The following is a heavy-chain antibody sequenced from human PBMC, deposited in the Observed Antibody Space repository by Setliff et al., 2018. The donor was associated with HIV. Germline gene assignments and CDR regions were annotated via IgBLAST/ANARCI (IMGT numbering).Heavy chain of an antibody. J-gene: IGHJ5*02. V-gene: IGHV4-34*01. CDR1: GGSFSDYY. D-gene: IGHD2-2*01. CDR3: ARLYYLVGNWFDP. Sequence: PSETLSLTCAVYGGSFSDYYWSWIRQPPGKGLEWIGDINHSGSTNYNPSLKSRVTISVDTSKNQFSLKLSSVTAADTAVYYCARLYYLVGNWFDPWGQGTLVTVSS. CDR2: INHSGST.